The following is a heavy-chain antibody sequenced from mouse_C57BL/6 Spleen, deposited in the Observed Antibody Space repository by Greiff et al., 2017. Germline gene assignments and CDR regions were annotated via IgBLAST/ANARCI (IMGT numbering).Heavy chain of an antibody. D-gene: IGHD1-1*01. CDR2: IYPGSGST. CDR3: ARCPDYYGSSYRDYYAMDY. Sequence: VQLQQPGAELVKPGASVKMSCKASGYTFTSYWITWVKQRPGQGLEWIGDIYPGSGSTNYNEKFKSKATLTVDTSSSTAYMQLSSLTSEDSAVYYCARCPDYYGSSYRDYYAMDYWGQGTSVTVSS. J-gene: IGHJ4*01. CDR1: GYTFTSYW. V-gene: IGHV1-55*01.